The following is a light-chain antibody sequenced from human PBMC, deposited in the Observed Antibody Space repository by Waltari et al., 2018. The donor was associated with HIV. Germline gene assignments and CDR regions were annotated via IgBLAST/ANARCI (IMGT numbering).Light chain of an antibody. CDR1: TGSVTSGHY. CDR2: DTN. V-gene: IGLV7-46*01. Sequence: QAVVTQEPSLTVSPGGTVTLPCGSSTGSVTSGHYPFWFQQKPGQAPRTLIYDTNTKPSWTPARFSGSLLGGKAALTLSGAQPEDEAEYYCLLSYSGAQWVFGGGTKLTVL. CDR3: LLSYSGAQWV. J-gene: IGLJ3*02.